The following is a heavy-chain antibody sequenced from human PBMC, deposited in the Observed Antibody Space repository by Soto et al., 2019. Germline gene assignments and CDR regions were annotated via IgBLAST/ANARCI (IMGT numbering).Heavy chain of an antibody. CDR3: ARAPPYCSGGSCYPDY. J-gene: IGHJ4*02. D-gene: IGHD2-15*01. CDR2: INHSGST. Sequence: PSETLSLTCAVYGGSFSGYYWSWIRQPPGKGLEWIGEINHSGSTNYNPSLKSRVTISVDTSKNQFSLKLSSVTAADTAVYYCARAPPYCSGGSCYPDYWGQGTLVTVSS. CDR1: GGSFSGYY. V-gene: IGHV4-34*01.